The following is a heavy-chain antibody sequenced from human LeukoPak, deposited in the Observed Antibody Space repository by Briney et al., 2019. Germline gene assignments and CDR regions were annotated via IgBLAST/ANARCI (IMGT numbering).Heavy chain of an antibody. J-gene: IGHJ4*02. CDR2: ISYDGSNK. Sequence: GGSLRLSCAASGFTFSSYGMHWVRQAPGKGREWVAVISYDGSNKYYADSVKGRFTISRDNSKNTLYLQMNSLRAEDTAVYYCAKTEWVDSGYFDYWGQGTLVTVSS. V-gene: IGHV3-30*18. CDR1: GFTFSSYG. CDR3: AKTEWVDSGYFDY. D-gene: IGHD6-19*01.